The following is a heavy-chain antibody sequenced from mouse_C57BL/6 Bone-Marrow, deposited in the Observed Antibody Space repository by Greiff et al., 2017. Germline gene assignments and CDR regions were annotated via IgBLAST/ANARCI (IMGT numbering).Heavy chain of an antibody. Sequence: EVKLMESGGDLVKPGGSLKLSCAASGFTFSSYGMSWVRQTPDKRLEWVATISSGGSYTYYPDSVKGRFTISRDNATNTLYLQMSSLKSEDTAMYYCARHERQLGYWGQGTTLTVSS. D-gene: IGHD3-2*01. V-gene: IGHV5-6*01. CDR3: ARHERQLGY. CDR2: ISSGGSYT. CDR1: GFTFSSYG. J-gene: IGHJ2*01.